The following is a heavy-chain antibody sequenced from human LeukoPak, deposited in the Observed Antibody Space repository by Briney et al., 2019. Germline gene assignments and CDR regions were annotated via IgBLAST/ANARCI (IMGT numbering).Heavy chain of an antibody. V-gene: IGHV4-4*02. CDR3: ARACGGDCYSPWFDP. J-gene: IGHJ5*02. Sequence: SETLSLTCAVSGGSISSSNWWSWVRQPPGKGLEWIGEIYHSGSTNYNPSLKSRVTISVDTSKNQFSLKLSSVTAADTAVYYCARACGGDCYSPWFDPWGQGTLVTVSS. D-gene: IGHD2-21*02. CDR1: GGSISSSNW. CDR2: IYHSGST.